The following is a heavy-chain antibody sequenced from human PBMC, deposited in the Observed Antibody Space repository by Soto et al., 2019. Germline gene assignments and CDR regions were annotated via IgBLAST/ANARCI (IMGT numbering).Heavy chain of an antibody. CDR3: ATVIVEYGPFDY. CDR2: INAGNGDT. D-gene: IGHD3-16*02. V-gene: IGHV1-3*01. J-gene: IGHJ4*02. Sequence: ASVKVSCKASGYTFTSYPMHWVRQAPGQGLEWMGWINAGNGDTKYSQKFQGRVTMTEDTSTDTAYMELSSLRSEDTAVYYCATVIVEYGPFDYWGQGTLVTVSS. CDR1: GYTFTSYP.